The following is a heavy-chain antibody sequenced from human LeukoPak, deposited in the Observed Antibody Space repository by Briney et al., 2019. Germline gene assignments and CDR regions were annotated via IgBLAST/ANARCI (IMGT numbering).Heavy chain of an antibody. CDR1: GYTFTGYY. CDR3: AKGDSSSSPKHYGMDV. J-gene: IGHJ6*02. D-gene: IGHD6-13*01. V-gene: IGHV1-2*04. CDR2: INPNSGGT. Sequence: ASVKVSCKASGYTFTGYYMHWVRQAPGQGLEWMGWINPNSGGTNYAQKFQGWVTMTRDTSISTAYMELSRLRSDDTAVYYCAKGDSSSSPKHYGMDVWGQGTTVTVSS.